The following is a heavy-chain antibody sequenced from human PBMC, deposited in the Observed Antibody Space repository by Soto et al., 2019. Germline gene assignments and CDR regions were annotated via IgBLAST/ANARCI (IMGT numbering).Heavy chain of an antibody. D-gene: IGHD6-19*01. Sequence: QVQLGQSGAEMREPGSSVKVSCKASGGTFSSSAINWLRQAPGQGPEWMGGIIPTFGTANYIEKFRGRVTITADTSTSTAYMEVSSLTSEDTAMYFCARSETAGHRGFDIWGQGTMVTVSS. CDR2: IIPTFGTA. CDR1: GGTFSSSA. V-gene: IGHV1-69*06. CDR3: ARSETAGHRGFDI. J-gene: IGHJ3*02.